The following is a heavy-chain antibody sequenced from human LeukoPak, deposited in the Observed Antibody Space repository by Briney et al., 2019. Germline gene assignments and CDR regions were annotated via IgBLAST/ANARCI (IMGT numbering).Heavy chain of an antibody. CDR1: GGSFSGYY. Sequence: SETLSLTCAVYGGSFSGYYWSWIRQPPGKGLEWIGEINHSGSTNYNPSLKSRVTISVDTSKNQFSLKLSPVTAADTAVYYCARVDIVVVPAAMGDYYYYYGMDVWGQGTTVTVSS. V-gene: IGHV4-34*01. D-gene: IGHD2-2*01. J-gene: IGHJ6*02. CDR2: INHSGST. CDR3: ARVDIVVVPAAMGDYYYYYGMDV.